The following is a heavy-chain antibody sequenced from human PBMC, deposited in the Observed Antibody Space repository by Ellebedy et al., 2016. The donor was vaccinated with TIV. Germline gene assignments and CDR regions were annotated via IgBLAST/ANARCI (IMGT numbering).Heavy chain of an antibody. CDR3: ASRGAVAGDAFDI. D-gene: IGHD6-19*01. V-gene: IGHV1-69*06. CDR2: IIPIFGTA. CDR1: GYTFTSYY. J-gene: IGHJ3*02. Sequence: SVKVSCXASGYTFTSYYMHWVRQAPGQGLEWMGGIIPIFGTANYAQKFQGRVTITADKSTSTAYMELSSLRSEDTAVYYCASRGAVAGDAFDIWGQGTMVTVSS.